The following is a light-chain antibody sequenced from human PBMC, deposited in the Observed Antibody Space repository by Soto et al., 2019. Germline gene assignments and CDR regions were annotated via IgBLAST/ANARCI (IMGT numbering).Light chain of an antibody. J-gene: IGKJ1*01. CDR2: GAS. CDR1: QSVSSN. Sequence: EIVMTQSPATLSVSPGERATLSCRASQSVSSNLAWYQQKPGQAPRLLISGASTRATRIPARFSGSGSGTEFTLTISSLQSEDFAVYYCQQYNNWPPTFGQGTKVEIK. V-gene: IGKV3-15*01. CDR3: QQYNNWPPT.